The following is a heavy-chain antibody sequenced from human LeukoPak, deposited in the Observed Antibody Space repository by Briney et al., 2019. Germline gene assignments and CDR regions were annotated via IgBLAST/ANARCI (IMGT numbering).Heavy chain of an antibody. CDR1: GFTVSSNE. CDR3: KKELIPRITMIVVAISTGLGSVP. D-gene: IGHD3-22*01. Sequence: GGSLRLSCAASGFTVSSNEMSWVRQAPGKGLEWVSSISGGSTYYADSRKGRFTISRDNSKNTLHLQMNSLRAEDTAVYYCKKELIPRITMIVVAISTGLGSVPWGQGTLVTVSS. V-gene: IGHV3-38-3*01. J-gene: IGHJ5*02. CDR2: ISGGST.